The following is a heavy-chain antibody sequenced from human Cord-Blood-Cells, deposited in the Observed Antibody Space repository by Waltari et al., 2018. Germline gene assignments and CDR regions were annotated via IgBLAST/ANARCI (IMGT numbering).Heavy chain of an antibody. CDR1: GYTFTSYG. D-gene: IGHD2-2*01. Sequence: QVQLVQSGAEVKKPGASVKVSCKASGYTFTSYGISWVRQPPGQGLEWMGWISPYNGNTNQPQKLRGRATMTTATPTSTAYMSLRSLRSDDTAVDYWARSLPTAQLLPCDYWGQGTLFTVSS. J-gene: IGHJ4*02. CDR3: ARSLPTAQLLPCDY. CDR2: ISPYNGNT. V-gene: IGHV1-18*04.